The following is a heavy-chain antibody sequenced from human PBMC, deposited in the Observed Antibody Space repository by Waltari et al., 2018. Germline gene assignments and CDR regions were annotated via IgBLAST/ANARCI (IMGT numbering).Heavy chain of an antibody. J-gene: IGHJ5*02. CDR1: GGTFSSYA. V-gene: IGHV1-69*08. Sequence: QVQLVQSGAEVKKPGSSVKVSCKASGGTFSSYAISWVRQAPGQGLEWMGRIIPLLGTANHAQKFQGRVTITADKSTSTAYMELSSLRSEDTAVYYWASRSGDWGVGATNWFDPWGQGTLVTVSS. CDR2: IIPLLGTA. D-gene: IGHD1-26*01. CDR3: ASRSGDWGVGATNWFDP.